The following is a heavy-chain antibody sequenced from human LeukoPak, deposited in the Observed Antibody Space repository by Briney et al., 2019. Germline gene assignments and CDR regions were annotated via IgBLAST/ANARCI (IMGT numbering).Heavy chain of an antibody. Sequence: PSETLSLTCTVSGGSISSYYWSWIRQPPGKALEWIGYIYTSGSTNYNPSLKSRVTTSVDTSKNQFSLKLSSVTAADTAVYYCARRDVLNWFDPWGQGTLVTVSS. D-gene: IGHD2-8*02. V-gene: IGHV4-4*09. J-gene: IGHJ5*02. CDR3: ARRDVLNWFDP. CDR1: GGSISSYY. CDR2: IYTSGST.